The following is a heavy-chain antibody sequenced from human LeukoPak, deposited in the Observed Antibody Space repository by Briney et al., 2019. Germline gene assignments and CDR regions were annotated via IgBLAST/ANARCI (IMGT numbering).Heavy chain of an antibody. CDR2: ISAYNGNT. J-gene: IGHJ4*02. V-gene: IGHV1-18*01. Sequence: ASVKVSCKASGYTFTSYGISWVRQAPGQGLEWMGWISAYNGNTNYAQKLQGRVTMTTDTSTSTAYMELRSLRSDDTAVYYCARDLTTTSSSLSGYWGQGTLVTVLS. D-gene: IGHD6-6*01. CDR1: GYTFTSYG. CDR3: ARDLTTTSSSLSGY.